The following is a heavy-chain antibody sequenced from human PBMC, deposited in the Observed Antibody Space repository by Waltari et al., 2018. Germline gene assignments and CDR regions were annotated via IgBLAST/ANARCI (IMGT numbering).Heavy chain of an antibody. CDR1: GGSISSSSYY. V-gene: IGHV4-39*07. CDR2: IYYSGST. CDR3: ARISGPTEIDY. Sequence: QLQLQESGPGLVKPSETLSLTCTVSGGSISSSSYYWGWIRQPPGKGLEWIGGIYYSGSTYYNPSLKSRVTISVDTSKNQFSLKLSSVTAADTAVYYCARISGPTEIDYWGQGTLVTVSS. D-gene: IGHD3-3*01. J-gene: IGHJ4*02.